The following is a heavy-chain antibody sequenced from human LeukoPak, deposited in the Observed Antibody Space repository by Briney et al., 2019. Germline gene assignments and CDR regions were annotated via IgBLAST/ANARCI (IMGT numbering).Heavy chain of an antibody. CDR1: GGSISSYY. CDR2: IYYSGST. V-gene: IGHV4-59*01. Sequence: PSETLSLTCTVSGGSISSYYWSWIRQPPGKGLEWIGYIYYSGSTNYNPPLTSRVTISVDTSKNQFSLKLSSVTAADTAVYYCAREVSAYYYDSSGYYYNWFDPWGQGTLVTVSS. J-gene: IGHJ5*02. CDR3: AREVSAYYYDSSGYYYNWFDP. D-gene: IGHD3-22*01.